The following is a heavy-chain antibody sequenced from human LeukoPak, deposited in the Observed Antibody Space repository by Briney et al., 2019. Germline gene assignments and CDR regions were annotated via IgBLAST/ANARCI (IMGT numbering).Heavy chain of an antibody. V-gene: IGHV4-61*02. Sequence: SETLSLTCTVSGGSISSGSYYWAWIRQPAGKGLEWIGRIYTRGSTNYNPSLKSRVTISVDTSKNQFSLKLSSVTAADTAVYYCARGGGMGHYYYYMDVWGKGTTVTISS. CDR1: GGSISSGSYY. CDR3: ARGGGMGHYYYYMDV. D-gene: IGHD5-24*01. J-gene: IGHJ6*03. CDR2: IYTRGST.